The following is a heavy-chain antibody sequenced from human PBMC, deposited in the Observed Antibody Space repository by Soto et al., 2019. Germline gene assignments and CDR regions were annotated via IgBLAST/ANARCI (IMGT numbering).Heavy chain of an antibody. Sequence: PSETLSLTCTVSGGSISSYYWSWIRQPAGKGLEWIGRIYTSGSTNYNPSLKSRVTMSVDTSKNQFSLKLTSVTAADTAVYFCAGEKGYYYYGMDVWGQGTTATVSS. J-gene: IGHJ6*02. CDR1: GGSISSYY. CDR3: AGEKGYYYYGMDV. CDR2: IYTSGST. V-gene: IGHV4-4*07.